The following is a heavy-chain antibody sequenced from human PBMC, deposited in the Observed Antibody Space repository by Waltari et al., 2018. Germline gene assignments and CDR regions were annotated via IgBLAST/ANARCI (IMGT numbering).Heavy chain of an antibody. CDR2: ISAYNGNT. V-gene: IGHV1-18*01. CDR1: GYTFTSYG. D-gene: IGHD3-3*01. CDR3: ARDPRRDFWSGYSPYYYYGMDV. Sequence: QVQLVQSGAEVKKPGASVKVSCKASGYTFTSYGISWVRQAPGQGLEWMGWISAYNGNTNYAKKLQGRVTMTTDTSTSTAYMELRSLRSDDTAVYYCARDPRRDFWSGYSPYYYYGMDVWGQGTTVTVSS. J-gene: IGHJ6*02.